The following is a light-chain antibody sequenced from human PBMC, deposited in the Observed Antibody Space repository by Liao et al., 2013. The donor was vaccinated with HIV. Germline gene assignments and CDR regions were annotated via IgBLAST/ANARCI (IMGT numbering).Light chain of an antibody. CDR3: QSADSSGTCPV. Sequence: SYELTQPPSVSVSPGQTASITCSGHKLGEKYTYWYQQKPGQAPVLLIYKDSERPSGIPERFSGSSSGTTVTLTISGVQAEDEADYYCQSADSSGTCPVFGGGTKLTVL. J-gene: IGLJ3*02. CDR1: KLGEKY. V-gene: IGLV3-25*03. CDR2: KDS.